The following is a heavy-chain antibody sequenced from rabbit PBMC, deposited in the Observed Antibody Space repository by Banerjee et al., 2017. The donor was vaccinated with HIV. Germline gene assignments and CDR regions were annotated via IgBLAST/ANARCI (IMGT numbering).Heavy chain of an antibody. CDR1: GFSFSSGYD. CDR2: IDTGSSGRT. D-gene: IGHD8-1*01. CDR3: ARDSASSYNFNL. J-gene: IGHJ4*01. V-gene: IGHV1S40*01. Sequence: QSLEDSGGDLVKPGASLTLTCKASGFSFSSGYDMCWVRQAPGGGLGWNACIDTGSSGRTSYASWAKGRFTISKTSSTTVPLQITSLTAADTAIYFCARDSASSYNFNLWGPGTLVTVS.